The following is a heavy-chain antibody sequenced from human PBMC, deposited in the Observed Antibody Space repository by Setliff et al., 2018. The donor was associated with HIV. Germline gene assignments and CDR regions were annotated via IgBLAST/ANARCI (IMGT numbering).Heavy chain of an antibody. CDR1: GFTFDVFG. D-gene: IGHD3-3*01. J-gene: IGHJ6*03. Sequence: GGSLRLSCAASGFTFDVFGMSWVRQAPGKGLEWVSTINWSGGSTSYADSVKGRFTISRDNSKNSLYLQMNSLRTEDTALYYCAKDINDFWSGPYYYMDVWGKGTTVTVSS. CDR3: AKDINDFWSGPYYYMDV. V-gene: IGHV3-20*04. CDR2: INWSGGST.